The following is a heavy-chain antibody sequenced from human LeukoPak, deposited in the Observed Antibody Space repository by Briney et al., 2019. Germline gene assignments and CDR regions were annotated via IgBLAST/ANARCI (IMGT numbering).Heavy chain of an antibody. V-gene: IGHV4-59*01. CDR2: IYYSGST. Sequence: PSETLSLTCTVSGGSISSYYWSWIRQPPGKGLEWIGYIYYSGSTNYNPSLKSRVTISVDTSKNQFSLKLSSVTAADTAVYYCARVTEGATTHWYFDLWGRGTLVTVSS. CDR1: GGSISSYY. J-gene: IGHJ2*01. CDR3: ARVTEGATTHWYFDL. D-gene: IGHD5-12*01.